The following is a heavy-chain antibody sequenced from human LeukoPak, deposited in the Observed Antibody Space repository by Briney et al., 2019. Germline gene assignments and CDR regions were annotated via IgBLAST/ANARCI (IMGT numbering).Heavy chain of an antibody. V-gene: IGHV4-59*12. CDR2: IYYSGST. D-gene: IGHD2-21*01. Sequence: NPSETLSLTCTVSGGSISSYYWSWIRQPPGKGLEWIGYIYYSGSTNYNPSLKSRVTISVDTSKNQFSLKLSSVTAADTAVYYCASYSPVKAYFDYWGQGTLVTVSS. CDR1: GGSISSYY. CDR3: ASYSPVKAYFDY. J-gene: IGHJ4*02.